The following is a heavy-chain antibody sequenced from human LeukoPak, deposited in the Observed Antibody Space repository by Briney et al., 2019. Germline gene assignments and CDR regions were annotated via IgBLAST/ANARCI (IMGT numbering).Heavy chain of an antibody. V-gene: IGHV3-48*02. CDR1: GFTFSAYS. D-gene: IGHD5-18*01. CDR2: ISSSSTT. CDR3: AKHYFYSYGSLDY. J-gene: IGHJ4*02. Sequence: GGSLRLSCAASGFTFSAYSMNWVRQPPGKGLEWVSYISSSSTTHYADSVKGRFTISRDNADNSLYLQMNSLRDEDTALYFCAKHYFYSYGSLDYWGQGTLVTVSS.